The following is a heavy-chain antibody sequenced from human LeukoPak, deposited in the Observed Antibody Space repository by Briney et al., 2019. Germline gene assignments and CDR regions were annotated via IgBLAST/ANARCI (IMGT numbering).Heavy chain of an antibody. Sequence: SETLSLTCAVYGGSFSRYYWSWIRQPPGKGLEWIGEINHSGSTNYNPSLKSRVTISVDTSKNQFSLKLSSVTAADTAVYYCARPQRRYCSGGSCYFDPWGQGTLVTVSS. V-gene: IGHV4-34*01. CDR3: ARPQRRYCSGGSCYFDP. J-gene: IGHJ5*02. CDR2: INHSGST. CDR1: GGSFSRYY. D-gene: IGHD2-15*01.